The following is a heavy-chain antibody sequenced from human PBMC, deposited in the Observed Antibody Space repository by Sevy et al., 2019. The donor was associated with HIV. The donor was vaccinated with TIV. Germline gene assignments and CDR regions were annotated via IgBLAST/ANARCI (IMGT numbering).Heavy chain of an antibody. CDR3: ARVGGCSSTSCFAYWFDP. J-gene: IGHJ5*02. CDR2: IKEDGSEN. Sequence: GGSLRLSCAASGFTFSSYAMHWVRQAPGKGLEWVANIKEDGSENYYVDSVKGRFTISRDNAKNSLYLQMNSLRAEDTAVYYCARVGGCSSTSCFAYWFDPWGQGTLVTVSS. CDR1: GFTFSSYA. V-gene: IGHV3-7*03. D-gene: IGHD2-2*01.